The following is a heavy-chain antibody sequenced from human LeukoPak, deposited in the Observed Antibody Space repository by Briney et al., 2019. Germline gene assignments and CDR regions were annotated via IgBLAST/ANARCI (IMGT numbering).Heavy chain of an antibody. CDR1: GGSFSGYY. J-gene: IGHJ4*02. Sequence: SETLSLTCAVYGGSFSGYYWSWIRQPPGKGLEWIGEINHSGSTNYNPSLKSRVTISVDTSKNQFSLKLSSATAADTAVYYCARRRLLDYWGQGTLVTVSS. D-gene: IGHD2-15*01. CDR3: ARRRLLDY. V-gene: IGHV4-34*01. CDR2: INHSGST.